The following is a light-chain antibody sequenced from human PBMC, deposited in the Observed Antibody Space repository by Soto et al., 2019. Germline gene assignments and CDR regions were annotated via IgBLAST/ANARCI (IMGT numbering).Light chain of an antibody. V-gene: IGLV2-14*03. J-gene: IGLJ1*01. CDR2: DVS. Sequence: QSLLTQPASVSGSPGQSITSSCTGTSSDVGGYNYVSWYQHHPGKAPKLIIYDVSNRPSGVSNPFSGSKSGNTASLTISGLQPEDEADYYCSSYTTSNTRQIVFGTGTKVTVL. CDR3: SSYTTSNTRQIV. CDR1: SSDVGGYNY.